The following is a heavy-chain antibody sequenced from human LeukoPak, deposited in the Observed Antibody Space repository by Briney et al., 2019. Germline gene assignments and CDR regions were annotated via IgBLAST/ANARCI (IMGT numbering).Heavy chain of an antibody. D-gene: IGHD6-19*01. CDR2: INHSGST. CDR3: ARAIYSSGWYVFDY. V-gene: IGHV4-4*02. Sequence: SETLSLTCTVSGDSINSLDLWSWVRQPPGKGLEWIGEINHSGSTNYNPSLKSRVTISVDTSKNQFSPKLSSVTAADTAVYYCARAIYSSGWYVFDYWGQGTLVTVSS. CDR1: GDSINSLDL. J-gene: IGHJ4*02.